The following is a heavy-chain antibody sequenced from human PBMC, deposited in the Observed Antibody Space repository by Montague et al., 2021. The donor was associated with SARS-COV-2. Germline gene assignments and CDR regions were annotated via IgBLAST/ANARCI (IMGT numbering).Heavy chain of an antibody. CDR2: IYYSGST. V-gene: IGHV4-39*01. J-gene: IGHJ4*02. CDR3: ARRVVGGRYGTTAENDY. Sequence: SETLSLTCTVSGGSISSSSYYWVWIRQPPGKGLEWIGSIYYSGSTYYYLSLQSPVTISVDTSKNQFSLKLIAVTAADTAVYYCARRVVGGRYGTTAENDYWGQGTLVTVSS. CDR1: GGSISSSSYY. D-gene: IGHD4-17*01.